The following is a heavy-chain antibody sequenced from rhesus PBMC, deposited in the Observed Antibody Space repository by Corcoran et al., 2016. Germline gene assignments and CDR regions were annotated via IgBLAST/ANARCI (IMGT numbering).Heavy chain of an antibody. V-gene: IGHV4-173*01. CDR2: ISGSGGST. CDR3: ARGVGYSTFDY. J-gene: IGHJ4*01. Sequence: QLQLQESDPGLVKPSETLSLTCAVSGGSISSNYWSWIRQPPGKGLEWIGRISGSGGSTDYNPSLQCRVTFSTDTSKNQFSLKLSSVTAADTAVYYCARGVGYSTFDYWGQGVLVTVSS. D-gene: IGHD5-30*01. CDR1: GGSISSNY.